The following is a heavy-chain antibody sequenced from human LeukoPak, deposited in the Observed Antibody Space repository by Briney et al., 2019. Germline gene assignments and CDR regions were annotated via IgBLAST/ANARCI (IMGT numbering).Heavy chain of an antibody. V-gene: IGHV1-69*05. CDR1: GGTFSRYA. CDR2: ILPIFGTA. D-gene: IGHD3-3*01. J-gene: IGHJ4*02. CDR3: ARGRTIFGVVGYFDY. Sequence: SVKDSCKASGGTFSRYAFSWVRQAPGRRLEWVGGILPIFGTANYAQKFQGRVTITTDESTSTAYMELSSLRSEDTAVYYCARGRTIFGVVGYFDYWGQGTLVTVSS.